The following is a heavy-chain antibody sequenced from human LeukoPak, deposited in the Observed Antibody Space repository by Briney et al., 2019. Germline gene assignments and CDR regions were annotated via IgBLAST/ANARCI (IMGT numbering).Heavy chain of an antibody. CDR2: IKLDGSEK. CDR3: ARSLDY. V-gene: IGHV3-7*01. J-gene: IGHJ4*02. Sequence: QPGGALILSCAASGFTFSRYSMNWVRQAPGKGLQWEANIKLDGSEKYYVDSVKGRFTISRDNAQNPLHLRMNRLRAEDTAVYYCARSLDYWDQGTLVIVS. CDR1: GFTFSRYS.